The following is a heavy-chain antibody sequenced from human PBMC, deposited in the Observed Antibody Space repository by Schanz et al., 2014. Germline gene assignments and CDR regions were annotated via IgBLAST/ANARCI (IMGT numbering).Heavy chain of an antibody. D-gene: IGHD4-17*01. V-gene: IGHV3-23*04. CDR3: ARPRFDYGEVDY. CDR2: ISGSGGST. Sequence: EVPLVESGGGLVQPGGSLRLSCAASGFTFSTYAMSWVRQAPGKGLEWVSAISGSGGSTYYADSVKGRFTISRDNSKNTLYLQMNSLRAGDTAVYYCARPRFDYGEVDYWGQGTLVTVSS. CDR1: GFTFSTYA. J-gene: IGHJ4*02.